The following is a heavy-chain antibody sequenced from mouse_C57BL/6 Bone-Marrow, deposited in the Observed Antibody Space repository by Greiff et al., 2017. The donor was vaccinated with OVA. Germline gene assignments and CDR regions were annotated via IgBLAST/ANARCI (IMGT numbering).Heavy chain of an antibody. CDR1: GYTFTSYT. V-gene: IGHV1-4*01. CDR3: TRGYYFDY. Sequence: VQLQQSGAELARPGASVKMSCKASGYTFTSYTIHWVKQRPGQGLEWIGYIDPTNDYTNYNQKFKGKATLTADKSYSTAYMQLSSLTSEDSAVYYCTRGYYFDYWCQGTTLTVSS. J-gene: IGHJ2*01. CDR2: IDPTNDYT.